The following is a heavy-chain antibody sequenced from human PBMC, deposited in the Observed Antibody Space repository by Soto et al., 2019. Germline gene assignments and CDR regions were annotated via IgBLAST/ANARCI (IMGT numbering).Heavy chain of an antibody. V-gene: IGHV1-18*01. Sequence: ASVKVSCKASGYTFTSYGISWVRQAPGQGLEWMGWISAYNGNTNYAQKLQGRVTMTTDTSTSTAYMELRSLRSDDTAVYYCARDDGYCTNGVCYHDYWGQGTLVTVSS. CDR1: GYTFTSYG. J-gene: IGHJ4*02. D-gene: IGHD2-8*01. CDR2: ISAYNGNT. CDR3: ARDDGYCTNGVCYHDY.